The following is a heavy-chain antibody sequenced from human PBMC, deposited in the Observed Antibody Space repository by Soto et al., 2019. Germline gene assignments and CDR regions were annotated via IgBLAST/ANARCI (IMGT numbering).Heavy chain of an antibody. CDR1: GGSISSSNL. J-gene: IGHJ6*02. CDR3: ARSPDSSGYYPRRYYYGMDV. CDR2: IYHSGST. D-gene: IGHD3-22*01. Sequence: PSETLSLTCAVSGGSISSSNLWSWVRQPPGKGLEWIGEIYHSGSTNYNPSLKSRVTISVDKSKNQFSLKLSSVTAADTAVYYCARSPDSSGYYPRRYYYGMDVWGQGTTVTVSS. V-gene: IGHV4-4*02.